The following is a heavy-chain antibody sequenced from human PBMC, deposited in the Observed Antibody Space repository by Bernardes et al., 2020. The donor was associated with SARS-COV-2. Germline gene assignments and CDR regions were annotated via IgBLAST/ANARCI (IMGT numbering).Heavy chain of an antibody. J-gene: IGHJ6*02. D-gene: IGHD3-3*01. CDR2: ISSSSSYI. CDR3: ARGGFGVVKGMDV. V-gene: IGHV3-21*01. CDR1: GFTFSSYS. Sequence: GGSLRLSCAASGFTFSSYSMNWVRQAPGKGLEWVSSISSSSSYIYYADSVKGRFTISRDNAKNSLYLQMNSLRAEDTAVYYCARGGFGVVKGMDVWGQGTTVTVSS.